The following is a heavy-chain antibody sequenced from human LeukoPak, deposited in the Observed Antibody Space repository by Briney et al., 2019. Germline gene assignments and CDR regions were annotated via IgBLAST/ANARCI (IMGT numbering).Heavy chain of an antibody. CDR3: AGDIAVAGTAEDAFDI. V-gene: IGHV1-69*06. J-gene: IGHJ3*02. Sequence: SVKVSCKASGGTFSSYAISWVRQAPGQGLEWMGGIIPIFGTANYAQKFQGRVTITADKSTSTAYMELSSLRSEDTAVYYCAGDIAVAGTAEDAFDIWGQGTMVTVSS. CDR1: GGTFSSYA. CDR2: IIPIFGTA. D-gene: IGHD6-19*01.